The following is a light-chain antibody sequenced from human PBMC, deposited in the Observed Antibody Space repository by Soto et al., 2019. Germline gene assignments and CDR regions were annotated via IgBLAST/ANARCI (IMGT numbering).Light chain of an antibody. J-gene: IGLJ1*01. CDR1: SSDVGAYIF. V-gene: IGLV2-8*01. CDR3: VSFAGANYV. Sequence: QSALSHPPSASWSPGQSVTISCTGTSSDVGAYIFVSWYQQHPGKAPKLMVYDVNRRPPGVPDRFFGSKSGNTASLTVSGLQAEDEADYYCVSFAGANYVFGTGTKVTVL. CDR2: DVN.